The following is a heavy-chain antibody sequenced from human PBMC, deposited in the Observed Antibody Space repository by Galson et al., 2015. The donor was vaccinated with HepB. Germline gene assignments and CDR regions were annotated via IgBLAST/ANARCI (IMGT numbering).Heavy chain of an antibody. Sequence: SVKVSCKASGFIFTDYYMHWVRQVPGQGLEWMGCTSPNSGDITYAQKFQGRVTMTRQTSINAGYMELSSLRVDDTAVYYCARVAPEGAVAGRGNTYFDLWGRGTLVTVSS. CDR1: GFIFTDYY. J-gene: IGHJ2*01. D-gene: IGHD6-19*01. V-gene: IGHV1-2*02. CDR3: ARVAPEGAVAGRGNTYFDL. CDR2: TSPNSGDI.